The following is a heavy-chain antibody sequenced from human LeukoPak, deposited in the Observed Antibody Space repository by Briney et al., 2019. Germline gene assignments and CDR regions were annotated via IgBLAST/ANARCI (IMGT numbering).Heavy chain of an antibody. Sequence: GGSLRLSCAASGFTFSSYSMNWVRQAPGKGLEWVSSISSSSSYIYYADSVKGRFTISRDNAKNLLYLQMNSLRAEDTAVYYCARILYGSGSYYQYYFDYWGQGTLVTVSS. J-gene: IGHJ4*02. CDR2: ISSSSSYI. V-gene: IGHV3-21*01. CDR1: GFTFSSYS. CDR3: ARILYGSGSYYQYYFDY. D-gene: IGHD3-10*01.